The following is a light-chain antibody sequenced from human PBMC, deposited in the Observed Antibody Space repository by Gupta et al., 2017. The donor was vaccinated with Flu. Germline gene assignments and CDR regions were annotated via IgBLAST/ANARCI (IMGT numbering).Light chain of an antibody. V-gene: IGKV1-39*01. CDR3: QQSDSTPIT. Sequence: DIQMTQSPSSLSASVGDRVTITCRASQSISSYLNWYQQKPGKAPKLLIYAASSLQSGVPSRFSSSGSATDFTLAISGLQPEDLATYYCQQSDSTPITFGQGTQMEIK. J-gene: IGKJ5*01. CDR1: QSISSY. CDR2: AAS.